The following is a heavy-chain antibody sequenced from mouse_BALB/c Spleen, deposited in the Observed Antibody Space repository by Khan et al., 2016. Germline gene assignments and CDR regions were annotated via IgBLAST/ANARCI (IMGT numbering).Heavy chain of an antibody. CDR1: GYSITSDYA. CDR2: INYSGRT. J-gene: IGHJ4*01. Sequence: EVQLQESGPGLVKPSQSLSLTCTVTGYSITSDYAWNWLRHFPGNKLGWVGYINYSGRTSYNPSLKSRISITRATSKNQFFLQLTSVTPEDTATYSGARLSALYAMDYWGQGTSVTVSS. CDR3: ARLSALYAMDY. V-gene: IGHV3-2*02.